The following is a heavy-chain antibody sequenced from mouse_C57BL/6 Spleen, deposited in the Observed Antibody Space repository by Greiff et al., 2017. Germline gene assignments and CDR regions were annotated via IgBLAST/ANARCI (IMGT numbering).Heavy chain of an antibody. CDR1: GFTFSPYA. J-gene: IGHJ2*01. D-gene: IGHD2-2*01. Sequence: EVQLVESGEGLVKPGGSLKLSCAASGFTFSPYAMSWVRQTPEKRLEWVAYISGGGDYIYYADTVKGRFTISRDNARNTLYLQMSSLKSEDTAMYYCTRVVVTTVYYFDYWGQGTTLTVSS. CDR3: TRVVVTTVYYFDY. CDR2: ISGGGDYI. V-gene: IGHV5-9-1*02.